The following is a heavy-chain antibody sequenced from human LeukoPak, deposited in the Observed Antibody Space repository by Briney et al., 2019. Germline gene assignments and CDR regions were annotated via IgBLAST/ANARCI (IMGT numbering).Heavy chain of an antibody. Sequence: GGSLRLTCAASGFTFSSYSMNWVRQAPGKGLEWVSSISSSSSYIYYADSVKGRFTISRDNAKNSLYLQMNSLRAEDTAVYYCARGGCSSTSCYLFDYWGQGTLVTVSS. V-gene: IGHV3-21*01. D-gene: IGHD2-2*01. CDR2: ISSSSSYI. CDR1: GFTFSSYS. J-gene: IGHJ4*02. CDR3: ARGGCSSTSCYLFDY.